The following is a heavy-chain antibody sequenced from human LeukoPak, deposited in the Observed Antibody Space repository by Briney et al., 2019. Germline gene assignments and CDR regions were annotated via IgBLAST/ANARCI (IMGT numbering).Heavy chain of an antibody. D-gene: IGHD1-7*01. J-gene: IGHJ4*02. CDR1: GFTFNSYA. Sequence: GGSLRLSCAASGFTFNSYAMHWVRQAPGKGLEWVAVISYDGNNKYFADSVRGRFTISRDNSKNTLYLQMNSLRAEDTAVYYCARDRNWNLGVGYFDYWGQGTLVTVSS. CDR3: ARDRNWNLGVGYFDY. V-gene: IGHV3-30-3*01. CDR2: ISYDGNNK.